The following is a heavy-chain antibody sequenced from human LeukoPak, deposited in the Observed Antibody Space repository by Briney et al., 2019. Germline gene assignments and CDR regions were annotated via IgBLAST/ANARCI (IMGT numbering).Heavy chain of an antibody. J-gene: IGHJ4*02. CDR3: ARDRARGYDYVWGSYPDY. CDR2: INPSGGST. V-gene: IGHV1-46*01. CDR1: GGTFSSYA. D-gene: IGHD3-16*02. Sequence: ASVKVSCKASGGTFSSYAISWVRQAPGQGLEWMGIINPSGGSTSYAQKFQGRVTMTRDTSTSTVYMELSSLRSEDTAVYYCARDRARGYDYVWGSYPDYWGQGTLVTVSS.